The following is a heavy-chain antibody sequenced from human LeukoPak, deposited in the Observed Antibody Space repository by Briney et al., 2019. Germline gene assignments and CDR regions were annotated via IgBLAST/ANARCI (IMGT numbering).Heavy chain of an antibody. CDR2: ISGSGGST. Sequence: GGSLRLSCAASGFTFSSYAMSWVRQAPGKGLEWVSAISGSGGSTYYADSVKGRFTISRDDAKNTLYLQMNSLGGEDTAIYYCTGGGTGWYSDYWGQGTLVTVS. D-gene: IGHD6-19*01. J-gene: IGHJ4*02. CDR1: GFTFSSYA. V-gene: IGHV3-23*01. CDR3: TGGGTGWYSDY.